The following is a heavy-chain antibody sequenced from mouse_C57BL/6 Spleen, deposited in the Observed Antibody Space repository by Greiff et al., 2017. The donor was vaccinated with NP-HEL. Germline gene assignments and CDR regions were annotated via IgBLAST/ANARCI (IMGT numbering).Heavy chain of an antibody. D-gene: IGHD3-2*02. Sequence: QVQLQQSGAELVRPGTSVKVSCKASGYAFTNYLIEWVKQRPGQGLEWIGVINPGSGGTNYNEKFKGKATLTADKSSSTAYMQLSSLTSEDSAVYFCARLGAQATGAYWGQGTLVTVSA. CDR3: ARLGAQATGAY. CDR1: GYAFTNYL. V-gene: IGHV1-54*01. J-gene: IGHJ3*01. CDR2: INPGSGGT.